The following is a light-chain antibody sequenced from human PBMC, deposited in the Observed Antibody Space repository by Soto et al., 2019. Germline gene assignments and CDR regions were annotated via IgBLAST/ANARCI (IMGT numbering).Light chain of an antibody. J-gene: IGKJ3*01. CDR1: QSISGW. CDR2: RAS. V-gene: IGKV1-5*03. CDR3: QQYSSYFFT. Sequence: DIQMTQSPSTLSASVGDRVYITCRASQSISGWLAWYHQKPGKAPKLLIYRASDLQTGVPSRFSGSGSGTEFTLTISSLQTDDIATYYCQQYSSYFFTFGPGTKVDVK.